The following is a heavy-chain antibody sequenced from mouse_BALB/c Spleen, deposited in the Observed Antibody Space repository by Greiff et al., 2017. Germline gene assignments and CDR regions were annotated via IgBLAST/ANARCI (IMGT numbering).Heavy chain of an antibody. V-gene: IGHV1-54*01. J-gene: IGHJ3*01. CDR3: ASPLYDYDGGFAY. CDR1: GYAFTNYL. D-gene: IGHD2-4*01. Sequence: QVQLQQSGAELVRPGTSVKVSCKASGYAFTNYLIEWVKQRPGQGLEWIGVINPGSGGTNYNEKFKGKATLTADKSSSTAYMQLSSLTSDDSAVYFCASPLYDYDGGFAYWGQGTLVTVSA. CDR2: INPGSGGT.